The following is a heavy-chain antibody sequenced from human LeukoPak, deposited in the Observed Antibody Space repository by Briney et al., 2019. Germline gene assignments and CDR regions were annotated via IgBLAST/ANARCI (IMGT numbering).Heavy chain of an antibody. CDR2: ISYDGSNK. CDR3: GSGGYYVDY. Sequence: GGSLRLSCAASGFTFSSYAMHWVRQAPGKGLEWVAVISYDGSNKYYADSVKGRFTISRDNSKNTLYLQMNSLRAEDTAVYYCGSGGYYVDYWGQGTLVTVSS. J-gene: IGHJ4*02. D-gene: IGHD3-16*01. V-gene: IGHV3-30-3*01. CDR1: GFTFSSYA.